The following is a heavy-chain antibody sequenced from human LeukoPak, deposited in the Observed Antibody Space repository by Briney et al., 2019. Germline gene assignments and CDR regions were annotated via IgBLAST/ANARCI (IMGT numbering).Heavy chain of an antibody. CDR2: ISGSGGST. Sequence: GGSLRLSCAASEFTFSNYAMSWVRQAPGKGLEWVSAISGSGGSTYYADSVKGRFTISRDNSKNTLYLQMNSLRAEDTAVFYCVKASSGWYFLNWYFDLRGRGTLVTVSS. V-gene: IGHV3-23*01. D-gene: IGHD6-19*01. J-gene: IGHJ2*01. CDR3: VKASSGWYFLNWYFDL. CDR1: EFTFSNYA.